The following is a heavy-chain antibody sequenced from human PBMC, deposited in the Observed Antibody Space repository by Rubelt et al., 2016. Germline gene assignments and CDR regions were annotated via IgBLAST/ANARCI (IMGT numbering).Heavy chain of an antibody. CDR2: IIPIFGTA. CDR3: ARVQYSSGWYFDY. CDR1: GGTFSSYA. D-gene: IGHD6-19*01. V-gene: IGHV1-69*01. Sequence: QVQLVQSGAEVKKPGSSVKVSCKASGGTFSSYAISWVRQAPGQGLEWMGGIIPIFGTANYARTFRGRLRITEEEYTRAAYRELSSLRAEDTAVYYCARVQYSSGWYFDYWGQGTLVTVSS. J-gene: IGHJ4*02.